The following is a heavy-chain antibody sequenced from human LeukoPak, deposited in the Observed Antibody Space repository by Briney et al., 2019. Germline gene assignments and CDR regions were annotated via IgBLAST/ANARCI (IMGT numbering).Heavy chain of an antibody. Sequence: SQTLSLTCTVSGGSISSVVYYWSWIRQHPAKGLDWIGYIYYSGSPYSNPSLKSRVTISVDTSKNQFSLRLSSVTAADTAVYYCARDLYGSGSYYNGGFDYWGQGTLVTVSS. D-gene: IGHD3-10*01. CDR2: IYYSGSP. J-gene: IGHJ4*02. V-gene: IGHV4-31*03. CDR1: GGSISSVVYY. CDR3: ARDLYGSGSYYNGGFDY.